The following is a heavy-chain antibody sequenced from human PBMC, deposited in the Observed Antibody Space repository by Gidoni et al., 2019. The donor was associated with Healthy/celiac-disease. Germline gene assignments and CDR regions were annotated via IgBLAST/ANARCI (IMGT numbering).Heavy chain of an antibody. D-gene: IGHD4-17*01. J-gene: IGHJ6*03. CDR3: AREPIGYGDSTDYYYYYMDV. CDR1: GFTFSYYY. Sequence: QVQLVESGGGLVKPGGSLRLSCSASGFTFSYYYMSWIRQAPGKGLEWVSYISSSSSYTNYADSVKGRFTISRDNAKNSLYLQMNSLRAEDTAVYYCAREPIGYGDSTDYYYYYMDVWGKGTTVTVSS. V-gene: IGHV3-11*06. CDR2: ISSSSSYT.